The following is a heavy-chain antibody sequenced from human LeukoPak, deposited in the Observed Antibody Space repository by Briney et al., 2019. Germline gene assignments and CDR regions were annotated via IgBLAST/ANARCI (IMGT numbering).Heavy chain of an antibody. J-gene: IGHJ4*02. CDR1: GFIFSSYA. CDR3: AKDTSIGRYCTNGVCSPFDY. V-gene: IGHV3-23*01. CDR2: ISDTGATT. D-gene: IGHD2-8*01. Sequence: GGSLRLSCAASGFIFSSYAMSWVRQAPGKGLEWVSAISDTGATTYDADSVKGRFTISRDNSRSTLYLQTNSLRAEDTALYYCAKDTSIGRYCTNGVCSPFDYWGQGTLVTVSS.